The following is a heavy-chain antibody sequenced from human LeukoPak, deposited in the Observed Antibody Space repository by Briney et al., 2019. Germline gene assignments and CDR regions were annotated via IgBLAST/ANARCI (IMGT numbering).Heavy chain of an antibody. Sequence: PGGSLRLSCAASGFTLSSYAMTWVRQAPGKGLEWVSSISDRDHNTYYADSVKGRFTISRDNSKNTLYLQMNSLRAEDTAVYYCAKGGLSRAGLDFWGQGTLVTVSS. V-gene: IGHV3-23*01. CDR1: GFTLSSYA. J-gene: IGHJ4*02. D-gene: IGHD5/OR15-5a*01. CDR3: AKGGLSRAGLDF. CDR2: ISDRDHNT.